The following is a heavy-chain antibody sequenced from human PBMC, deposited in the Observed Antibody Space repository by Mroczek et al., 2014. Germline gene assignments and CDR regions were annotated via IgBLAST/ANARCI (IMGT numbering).Heavy chain of an antibody. V-gene: IGHV5-51*03. Sequence: QLVESGADGEKXRGSTLKISCKGSGYTFYQVTGSAGCARCPGKAWSGWGSSILVTLIPRYSPSFQGPGHHLSRQGHQHAYVQWSSLKASDTAMYYCARPMYSSTWHETFDIWGQGTMVTVSS. CDR2: SILVTLIP. J-gene: IGHJ3*02. CDR3: ARPMYSSTWHETFDI. D-gene: IGHD6-13*01. CDR1: GYTFYQVTG.